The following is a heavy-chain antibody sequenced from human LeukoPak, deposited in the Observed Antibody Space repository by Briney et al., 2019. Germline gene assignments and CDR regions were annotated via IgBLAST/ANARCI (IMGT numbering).Heavy chain of an antibody. D-gene: IGHD1-26*01. CDR2: ISYDGSDK. J-gene: IGHJ4*02. Sequence: GGSLRLSCAASGFTFRNYAMHWVRQAPGKGLEWVGVISYDGSDKYYADSVKGPFTFSRDNSKNTLYLQMNSLRVEDTALYYCARIGVGSGSPFDFWGQGTLVTVSS. V-gene: IGHV3-30*04. CDR3: ARIGVGSGSPFDF. CDR1: GFTFRNYA.